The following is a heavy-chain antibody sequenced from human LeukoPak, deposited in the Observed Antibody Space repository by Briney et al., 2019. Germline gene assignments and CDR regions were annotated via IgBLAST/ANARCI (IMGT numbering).Heavy chain of an antibody. CDR3: TREARVSHY. Sequence: GGSLRLSCAASGFTFGDYWMSWVRQAPGKGLEWVANIKRDGGEKCYVDSVKGRFTISRDNARNSLYLQMNSLRAEDTAVYYCTREARVSHYWAQGTLVTVPS. J-gene: IGHJ4*02. CDR1: GFTFGDYW. CDR2: IKRDGGEK. V-gene: IGHV3-7*01. D-gene: IGHD5/OR15-5a*01.